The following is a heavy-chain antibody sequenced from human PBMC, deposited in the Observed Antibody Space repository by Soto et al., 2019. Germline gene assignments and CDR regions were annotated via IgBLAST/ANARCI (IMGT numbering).Heavy chain of an antibody. CDR3: ARDVAVGYSGYDLYY. J-gene: IGHJ4*02. Sequence: GGSLRLSCAASGFTFSSYSMNWVRQAPGKGLEWVPYISSSSSTIYYADSVKGRFTISRDNAKNSLYLQMNSLRAEDTAVYYCARDVAVGYSGYDLYYWGQGTLVTVSS. CDR2: ISSSSSTI. V-gene: IGHV3-48*01. D-gene: IGHD5-12*01. CDR1: GFTFSSYS.